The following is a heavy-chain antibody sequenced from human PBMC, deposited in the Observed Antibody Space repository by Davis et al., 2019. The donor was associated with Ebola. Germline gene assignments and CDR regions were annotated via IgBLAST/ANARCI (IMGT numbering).Heavy chain of an antibody. Sequence: GESLKISCRASGFAFSTYWMSWVRQAPGKGLEWVALIRYDGGYEQYADSVKGRFTVSRDNFENTLYLQMRSLRADDTAVFYCARAGDFGMDVWGQGTTVTVSS. V-gene: IGHV3-33*08. D-gene: IGHD2-8*02. CDR2: IRYDGGYE. J-gene: IGHJ6*02. CDR3: ARAGDFGMDV. CDR1: GFAFSTYW.